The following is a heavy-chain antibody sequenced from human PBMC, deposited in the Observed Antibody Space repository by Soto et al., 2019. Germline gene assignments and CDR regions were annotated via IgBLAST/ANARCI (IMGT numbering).Heavy chain of an antibody. Sequence: EVQLLEPGGGLVQPGGSLRLSCAASGFTFSSFFMSWVRQAPGKGLDWVSGIGANGGGTYYADYVKGRFIISRDNYKNTLNLQMNRLRAEDTAVYYCARDPNGDYLGAFDFWGQKTMVTVSS. CDR1: GFTFSSFF. V-gene: IGHV3-23*01. D-gene: IGHD4-17*01. CDR2: IGANGGGT. J-gene: IGHJ3*01. CDR3: ARDPNGDYLGAFDF.